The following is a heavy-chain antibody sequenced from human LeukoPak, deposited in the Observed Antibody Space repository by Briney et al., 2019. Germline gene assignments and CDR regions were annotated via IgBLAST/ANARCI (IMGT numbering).Heavy chain of an antibody. V-gene: IGHV1-8*01. Sequence: ASVKVSCKASGYTFTSYDINWVRQATGQGLEWMGWMNPNSGNTGYAQKFQGRVTMTRNTSISTAYMELSSLRSEDTAVYYCARAPRDYYDSSGYYVDYWGQGTLVTISS. D-gene: IGHD3-22*01. J-gene: IGHJ4*02. CDR1: GYTFTSYD. CDR2: MNPNSGNT. CDR3: ARAPRDYYDSSGYYVDY.